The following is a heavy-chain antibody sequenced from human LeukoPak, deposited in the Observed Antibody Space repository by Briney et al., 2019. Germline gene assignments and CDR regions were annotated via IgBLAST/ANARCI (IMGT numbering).Heavy chain of an antibody. Sequence: ASVKVSCKASRYTFTGYYMHWVRQAPGQGLEWMGWINPNSGGTNYAQKFQGRVTMTRDTSISTAYMELSRLRSDDTAVYYCARNGKYYYGSGSYPNDYWGQGTLVTVSS. CDR1: RYTFTGYY. CDR3: ARNGKYYYGSGSYPNDY. D-gene: IGHD3-10*01. V-gene: IGHV1-2*02. CDR2: INPNSGGT. J-gene: IGHJ4*02.